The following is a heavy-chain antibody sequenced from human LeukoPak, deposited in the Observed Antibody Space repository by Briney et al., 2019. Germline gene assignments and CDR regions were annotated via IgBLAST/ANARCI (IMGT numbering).Heavy chain of an antibody. Sequence: SETLSLTCTVSGGSISSGDYYWSWIRQPPGKGLEWIGYIYYSGSTYYNPSLKSRVTISVDTSKNQFSLKLSSVTAADTAVYYCARVHLGGATYRPPLTYYFDYWGQGTLVTVSS. J-gene: IGHJ4*02. D-gene: IGHD1-26*01. CDR2: IYYSGST. V-gene: IGHV4-30-4*01. CDR1: GGSISSGDYY. CDR3: ARVHLGGATYRPPLTYYFDY.